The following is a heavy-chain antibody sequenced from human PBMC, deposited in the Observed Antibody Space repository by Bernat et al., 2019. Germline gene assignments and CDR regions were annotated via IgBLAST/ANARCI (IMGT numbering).Heavy chain of an antibody. Sequence: EVQLVESGGGLVQPGWSLRLSCSASGSTFNTYTMHWVRQATGKGLKYVSAITSTEGSTYYADYVKGRFIISRKNSKDTLWLQMSSLRAEDTAFYYCVSFNRSYWGQGTLVTVSS. CDR3: VSFNRSY. CDR1: GSTFNTYT. CDR2: ITSTEGST. V-gene: IGHV3-64D*06. D-gene: IGHD1-14*01. J-gene: IGHJ4*02.